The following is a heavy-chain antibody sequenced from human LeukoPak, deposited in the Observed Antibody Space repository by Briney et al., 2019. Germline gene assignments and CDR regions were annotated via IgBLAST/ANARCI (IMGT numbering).Heavy chain of an antibody. CDR1: GYTLTELS. D-gene: IGHD6-13*01. CDR3: ATTRKQRVVLFDY. J-gene: IGHJ4*02. CDR2: FDTKDGET. V-gene: IGHV1-24*01. Sequence: ASVKVSRKVSGYTLTELSMHWVRQPPGKGLGWMGGFDTKDGETIYAHKFQGRVTMTEDTSTDTAYMDLSILRSEAKAASYCATTRKQRVVLFDYWGEGTLVRVSS.